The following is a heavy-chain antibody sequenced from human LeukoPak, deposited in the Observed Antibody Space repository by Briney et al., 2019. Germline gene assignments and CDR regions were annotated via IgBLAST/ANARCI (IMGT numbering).Heavy chain of an antibody. D-gene: IGHD4-17*01. Sequence: PSETLSLTCTVSGGSVSSGSYYWSWIRQPPGTGLEWIGYIYYSGSTNYNPSLKSRVTISVDTSKNQFSLKLSSVTAADTAVYYCARVSGYGDPLPLDYWGRGTLVTVSS. J-gene: IGHJ4*02. CDR1: GGSVSSGSYY. CDR3: ARVSGYGDPLPLDY. CDR2: IYYSGST. V-gene: IGHV4-61*01.